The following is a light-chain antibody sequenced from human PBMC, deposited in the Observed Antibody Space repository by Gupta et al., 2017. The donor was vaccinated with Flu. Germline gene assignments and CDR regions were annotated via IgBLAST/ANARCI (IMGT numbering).Light chain of an antibody. J-gene: IGKJ4*02. CDR2: EAS. CDR1: RDIDTR. Sequence: MMQQSPATLSVSPEQGLSLSCRASRDIDTRLAWYQQKTRQSPRLRIYEASTKGTGGAARFIGSGCGTEFSLIVSTVQSEDSAVYFCQIYYTRPPRTFGGGTKVEI. V-gene: IGKV3-15*01. CDR3: QIYYTRPPRT.